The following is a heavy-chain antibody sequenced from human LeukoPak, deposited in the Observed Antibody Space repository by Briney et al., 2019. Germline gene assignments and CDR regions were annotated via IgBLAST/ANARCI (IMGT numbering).Heavy chain of an antibody. Sequence: PGGSLRLSCAASGFTFSSYWMHWVRQSPGKGLVWVSRINSDGSSTSYADSVKGRVTISRDNAKNTLYLQMNSLRAEDTAVYYCAKALGGDDIFDYWGRGTLVTVSS. CDR3: AKALGGDDIFDY. CDR1: GFTFSSYW. J-gene: IGHJ4*02. D-gene: IGHD2-21*01. V-gene: IGHV3-74*01. CDR2: INSDGSST.